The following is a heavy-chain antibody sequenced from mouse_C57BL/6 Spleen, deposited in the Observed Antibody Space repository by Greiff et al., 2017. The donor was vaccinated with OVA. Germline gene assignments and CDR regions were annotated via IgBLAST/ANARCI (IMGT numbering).Heavy chain of an antibody. CDR1: GYTFTSYW. CDR3: ERDYDGPFAY. CDR2: IDPSDSAT. V-gene: IGHV1-52*01. J-gene: IGHJ3*01. Sequence: QVQLQQPGAELVRPGSSVKLSCKASGYTFTSYWMHWVQQRPIQGLEWIGNIDPSDSATHYNQKFKDKATLSLEKSSSTANMQRSSLTSQDSAVYYCERDYDGPFAYWGQGTLVTVSA. D-gene: IGHD2-4*01.